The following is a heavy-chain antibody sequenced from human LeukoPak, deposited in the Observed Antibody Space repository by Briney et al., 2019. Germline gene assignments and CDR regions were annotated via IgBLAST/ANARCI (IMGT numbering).Heavy chain of an antibody. V-gene: IGHV1-2*02. CDR2: INPNSGGT. J-gene: IGHJ6*02. CDR3: ARDLARMGSGWYYYYYGMDV. Sequence: ASVKVSCKASGYTFTCYYMHWVRQAPGQGLEWMGWINPNSGGTNYAQKFQGRVTMTRDTSISTAYMELSRLRSDDTAVYYCARDLARMGSGWYYYYYGMDVWGQGTTVTVSS. CDR1: GYTFTCYY. D-gene: IGHD6-19*01.